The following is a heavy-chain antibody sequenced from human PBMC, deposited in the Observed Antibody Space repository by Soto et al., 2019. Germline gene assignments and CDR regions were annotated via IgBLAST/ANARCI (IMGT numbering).Heavy chain of an antibody. J-gene: IGHJ5*02. CDR3: AKPRSSLEWPPFDP. Sequence: QVKLVESGGGVVQPGRSRRLSCVTSGFTFRSYGMHWVRQSPDKWLEWVAGIKSDGTTADYIESVKGRFFISRDNSKKTVYLQMNNLRPEDTGIYYCAKPRSSLEWPPFDPWGQGTLVTVSS. CDR2: IKSDGTTA. D-gene: IGHD3-3*01. CDR1: GFTFRSYG. V-gene: IGHV3-30-3*02.